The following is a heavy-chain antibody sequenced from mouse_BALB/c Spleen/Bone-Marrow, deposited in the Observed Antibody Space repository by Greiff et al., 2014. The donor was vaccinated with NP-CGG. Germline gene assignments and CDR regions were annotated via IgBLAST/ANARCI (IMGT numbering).Heavy chain of an antibody. Sequence: QVQLQQSGAELVRPGASVKLSCKASGYTFTSYWMNWVKQRPGQGLEWIGMIGPSGSETHYNQMFKDKATLTVDKSSSTAYMQLSSLTSEDSAVYYCASGAIYYDYDEYYFDYWGQGTTLTVSS. CDR3: ASGAIYYDYDEYYFDY. J-gene: IGHJ2*01. V-gene: IGHV1-61*01. CDR2: IGPSGSET. CDR1: GYTFTSYW. D-gene: IGHD2-4*01.